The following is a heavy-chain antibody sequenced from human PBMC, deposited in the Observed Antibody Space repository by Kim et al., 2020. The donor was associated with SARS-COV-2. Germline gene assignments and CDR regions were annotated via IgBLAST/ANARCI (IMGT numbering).Heavy chain of an antibody. D-gene: IGHD6-19*01. V-gene: IGHV3-23*01. J-gene: IGHJ6*02. CDR3: AKAIAVAGTGFLREYYYYGMDV. Sequence: GGSLRLSCAASGFTFSSYAMSWVRQAPGKGLEWVSAIRGSGGSTYYADSVKGRFTISRDNSKNKLYLQMNSLRAEDTAVYYCAKAIAVAGTGFLREYYYYGMDVWGQGTTVTVSS. CDR1: GFTFSSYA. CDR2: IRGSGGST.